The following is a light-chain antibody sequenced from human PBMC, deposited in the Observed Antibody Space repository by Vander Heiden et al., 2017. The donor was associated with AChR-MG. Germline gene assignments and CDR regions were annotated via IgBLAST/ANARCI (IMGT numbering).Light chain of an antibody. CDR1: HDISMY. V-gene: IGKV1-33*01. CDR3: QQYGSSPIT. Sequence: DIQMTQSPSSLSASIGDRVTITCQAGHDISMYLNSYQKKPGKAPKLLIYDASRLQTGVPSRFSASKSGTLFTFTVNSLQPEDIATYYCQQYGSSPITFGQGTRLDIK. J-gene: IGKJ5*01. CDR2: DAS.